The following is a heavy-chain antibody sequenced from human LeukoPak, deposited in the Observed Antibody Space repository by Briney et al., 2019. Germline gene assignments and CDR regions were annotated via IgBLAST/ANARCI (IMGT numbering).Heavy chain of an antibody. J-gene: IGHJ4*02. CDR2: VSGSGDTT. D-gene: IGHD6-19*01. CDR1: GFTFSNYA. Sequence: QPGGSLRLSCAASGFTFSNYAMSWVRQAPGKGLEWVSVVSGSGDTTYYADSVKGRFTISRDNSKNTLYLQMNSLRAEDTAVYYCARSGSGWFDFWGQGTLVTVSS. CDR3: ARSGSGWFDF. V-gene: IGHV3-23*01.